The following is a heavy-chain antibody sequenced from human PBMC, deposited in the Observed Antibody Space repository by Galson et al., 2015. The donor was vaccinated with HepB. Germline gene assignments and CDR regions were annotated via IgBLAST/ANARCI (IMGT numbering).Heavy chain of an antibody. CDR2: IHHSGST. J-gene: IGHJ6*02. CDR1: GGSITSGDYS. Sequence: TLSLTCSISGGSITSGDYSWTWIRQPPGKGLEWIGYIHHSGSTYYHQSLKRRVTMSVDRSRDQFSLKLNSVTAADTAVYYCARDRPREGFGMDVWGQGTTVTVSS. CDR3: ARDRPREGFGMDV. V-gene: IGHV4-30-2*01. D-gene: IGHD1-26*01.